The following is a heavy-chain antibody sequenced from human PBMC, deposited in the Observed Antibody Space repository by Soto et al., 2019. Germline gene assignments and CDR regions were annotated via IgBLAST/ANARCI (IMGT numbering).Heavy chain of an antibody. CDR1: GFTFSSYA. Sequence: EVQLLESGGGLVQPGGSLRLSCAASGFTFSSYAMSWVRQAPGKGLEWVSAISGSGGSTYYADSVKGRFTISRDNSKNTLYLQMNRLRADDTAVYYCAKPLGYCSGGSCYRDFDLWGRGTLVTVSS. CDR2: ISGSGGST. D-gene: IGHD2-15*01. J-gene: IGHJ2*01. V-gene: IGHV3-23*01. CDR3: AKPLGYCSGGSCYRDFDL.